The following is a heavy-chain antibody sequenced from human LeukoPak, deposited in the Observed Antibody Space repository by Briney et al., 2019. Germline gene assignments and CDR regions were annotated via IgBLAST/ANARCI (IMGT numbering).Heavy chain of an antibody. CDR1: GYTFTGYY. CDR2: INPNSGAT. V-gene: IGHV1-2*02. J-gene: IGHJ4*02. D-gene: IGHD3-10*01. Sequence: ASVKASCKASGYTFTGYYIHGVRQAPGQGLEWIGLINPNSGATNYAQKVQGRVTMTRDTSISTAYMELSSLTSDDTAVYYCARDLEGYHYGSGNYPQWGQGTLVTVSS. CDR3: ARDLEGYHYGSGNYPQ.